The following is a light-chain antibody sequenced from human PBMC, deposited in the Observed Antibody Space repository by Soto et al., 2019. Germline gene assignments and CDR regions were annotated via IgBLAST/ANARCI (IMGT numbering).Light chain of an antibody. CDR2: GAS. CDR3: QQYNNWPWT. V-gene: IGKV3-15*01. CDR1: QGVSNN. J-gene: IGKJ1*01. Sequence: EIVMTQSPATLSVSPGERATLSCRASQGVSNNLAWYQQKPGQAPRLLIYGASTRATGVPARFSGSGSGTEFTLTISSLQSEDLAVYCCQQYNNWPWTFGQGTKVEIK.